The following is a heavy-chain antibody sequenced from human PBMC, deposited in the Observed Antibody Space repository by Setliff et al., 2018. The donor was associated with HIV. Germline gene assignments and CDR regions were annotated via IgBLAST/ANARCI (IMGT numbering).Heavy chain of an antibody. J-gene: IGHJ3*01. V-gene: IGHV3-21*01. CDR2: ISMNSDYI. CDR1: GFTLRSYA. D-gene: IGHD2-21*02. Sequence: GGSLRLSCEASGFTLRSYAMYWVRQAPGKALKWVSSISMNSDYIYYADSVKGRFTISRDNAKNSMFLEMNSLRAEDSADYYCAGLVVVETAGDIFDLWGQGTPVTVSS. CDR3: AGLVVVETAGDIFDL.